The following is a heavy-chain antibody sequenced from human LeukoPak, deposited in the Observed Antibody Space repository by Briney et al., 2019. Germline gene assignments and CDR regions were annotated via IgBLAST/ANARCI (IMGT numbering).Heavy chain of an antibody. V-gene: IGHV3-7*03. Sequence: GGSLRLSCAASGFTFSSYAMSWVRQAPGKGLEWVANIKQDGSEKYYVDSVKGRFTISRDNAKNSLYLQMNSLRAEDTAVYYCARDLSPWESRNPDAFDIWGQGTTVTVSS. D-gene: IGHD1-14*01. CDR3: ARDLSPWESRNPDAFDI. CDR2: IKQDGSEK. J-gene: IGHJ3*02. CDR1: GFTFSSYA.